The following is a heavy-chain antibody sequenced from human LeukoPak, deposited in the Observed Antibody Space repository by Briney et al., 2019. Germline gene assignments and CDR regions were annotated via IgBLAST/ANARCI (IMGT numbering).Heavy chain of an antibody. J-gene: IGHJ3*02. CDR2: MNPNSGNT. V-gene: IGHV1-8*03. CDR3: ARDRLRYFDWLSSSDAFDI. Sequence: ASVKVSCKASGYTFTSYDIKWVRQATGQGLEWMGWMNPNSGNTGYAQKFQGRVTITRNTSISTAYMELSSLRSDDTAVYYCARDRLRYFDWLSSSDAFDIWGQGTMVTVSS. D-gene: IGHD3-9*01. CDR1: GYTFTSYD.